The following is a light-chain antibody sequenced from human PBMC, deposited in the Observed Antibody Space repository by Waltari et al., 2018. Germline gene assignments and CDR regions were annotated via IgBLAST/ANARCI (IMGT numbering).Light chain of an antibody. CDR2: GAS. J-gene: IGKJ3*01. CDR3: HQYYNTPFT. Sequence: DIVMTQSPDSLAVSLGERATINCKSSQSVLYSSNNKNSLSWFQQKPGQPPKLPIYGASKRESGVPDRFSGSGSGTDFTLTISSLQAEDVAVYYCHQYYNTPFTFGPGTKVDIK. V-gene: IGKV4-1*01. CDR1: QSVLYSSNNKNS.